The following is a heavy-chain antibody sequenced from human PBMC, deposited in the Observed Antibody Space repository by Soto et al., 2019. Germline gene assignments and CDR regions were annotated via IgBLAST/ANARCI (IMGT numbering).Heavy chain of an antibody. V-gene: IGHV5-51*03. D-gene: IGHD3-22*01. CDR3: ARLDYYDSSGYLGGGVYYFDS. CDR1: GYSFTTYW. CDR2: IYPYDSDT. J-gene: IGHJ4*02. Sequence: DVQLMQSGAEVRKAGESLKISCKTSGYSFTTYWIGWVRQMPGKGLECMGIIYPYDSDTRYSPSFQGQVTISADKSTSTVSLQWSSLKASDTAMYYCARLDYYDSSGYLGGGVYYFDSWGQGTLATVSS.